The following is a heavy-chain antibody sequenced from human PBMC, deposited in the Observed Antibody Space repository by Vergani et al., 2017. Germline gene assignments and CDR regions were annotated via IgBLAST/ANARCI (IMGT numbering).Heavy chain of an antibody. CDR1: GFTFSSYG. V-gene: IGHV3-30*03. D-gene: IGHD4-17*01. Sequence: QVQLVESGGGVVQPGRSLRLSCAASGFTFSSYGMHWVRQAPGKGLEWVAVISYDGSNKYYADSVKGRFTISRDNSKNTLYLQMNSLRAEDTAVYYCAREPSTVTTVNYYYYYMDVWGKGTTVTVSS. CDR2: ISYDGSNK. CDR3: AREPSTVTTVNYYYYYMDV. J-gene: IGHJ6*03.